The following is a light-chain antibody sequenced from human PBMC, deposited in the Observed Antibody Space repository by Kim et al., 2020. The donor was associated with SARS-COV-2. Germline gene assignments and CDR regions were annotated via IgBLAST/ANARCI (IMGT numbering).Light chain of an antibody. CDR3: QAWDSSTRV. CDR2: QDV. J-gene: IGLJ3*02. V-gene: IGLV3-1*01. CDR1: KLGDKY. Sequence: SVSPGQTVSITCSGDKLGDKYASWYQQKPGQSPVLLIYQDVKRPSGIPERFSGSNSGNTATLTISGTQALDEADYYCQAWDSSTRVFGGGTQLTVL.